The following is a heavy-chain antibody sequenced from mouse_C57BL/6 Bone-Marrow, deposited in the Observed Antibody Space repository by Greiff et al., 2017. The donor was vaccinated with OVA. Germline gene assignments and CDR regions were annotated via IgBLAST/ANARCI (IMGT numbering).Heavy chain of an antibody. Sequence: EVHLVESGGDLVKPGGSLKLSCAASGFTFSSYGMSWVRQTPDKRLEWVATISSGGSYTNYPDSVKWRFTISRDNAKNTLYLQMSSLKSEDTAMYYCARRAAYWGQGTLVTVSA. CDR2: ISSGGSYT. J-gene: IGHJ3*01. CDR1: GFTFSSYG. CDR3: ARRAAY. V-gene: IGHV5-6*01.